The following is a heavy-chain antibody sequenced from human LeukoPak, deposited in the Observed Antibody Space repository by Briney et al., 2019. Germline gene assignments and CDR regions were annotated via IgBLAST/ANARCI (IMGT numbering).Heavy chain of an antibody. D-gene: IGHD3-10*01. CDR1: GFTFSSYA. CDR2: ISYDGSNK. J-gene: IGHJ4*02. Sequence: GRSLRLSCAASGFTFSSYAMHWVRQAPGKGLEWVAVISYDGSNKYYADSLKGRFTISRDNSKNTLYLQMNSLRAEDTAVYYCARGVGFRSFLDYWGQGTLVTVSS. V-gene: IGHV3-30-3*01. CDR3: ARGVGFRSFLDY.